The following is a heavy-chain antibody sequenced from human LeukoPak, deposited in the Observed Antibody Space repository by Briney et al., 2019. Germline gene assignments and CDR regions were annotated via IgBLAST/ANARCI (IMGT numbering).Heavy chain of an antibody. Sequence: GASVKVSCKASGYTFSTYEIAWARQAPGQGLEWMGWINTYNGNTNYAQKVQGRVTMTTDTSTSTGYMELKNLRSDDTAVYYCARLAVGSSWFHDYWGQGTLATVSS. CDR2: INTYNGNT. CDR1: GYTFSTYE. V-gene: IGHV1-18*01. J-gene: IGHJ4*02. D-gene: IGHD6-13*01. CDR3: ARLAVGSSWFHDY.